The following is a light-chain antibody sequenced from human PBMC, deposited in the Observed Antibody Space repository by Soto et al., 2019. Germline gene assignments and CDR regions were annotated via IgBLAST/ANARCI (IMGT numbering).Light chain of an antibody. CDR1: QSVRSW. J-gene: IGKJ1*01. V-gene: IGKV1-5*01. CDR3: KHYNSYSEA. CDR2: DAY. Sequence: DIQMTQSPSTLSASVGDRVTITCRASQSVRSWLAWYQQKPGRAPKFLIYDAYSLESGVQSRFSGSGSGTEFTLTIRSLQPDDFATYYCKHYNSYSEAFGQGTKVDIK.